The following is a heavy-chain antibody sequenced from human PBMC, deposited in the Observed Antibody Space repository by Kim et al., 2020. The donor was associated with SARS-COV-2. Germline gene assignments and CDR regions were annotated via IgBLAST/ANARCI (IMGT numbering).Heavy chain of an antibody. CDR1: GFTFSDYY. CDR2: IRGDAETI. Sequence: GGCLRLSCSASGFTFSDYYMTWIRQAPGKGLQWISYIRGDAETIHYADSVEGRFTISRDNSNNALYLQMNSLRADDTAVYYCARDRGRFDSRGTFDLWGQGTLVTVSS. V-gene: IGHV3-11*01. J-gene: IGHJ5*02. D-gene: IGHD6-19*01. CDR3: ARDRGRFDSRGTFDL.